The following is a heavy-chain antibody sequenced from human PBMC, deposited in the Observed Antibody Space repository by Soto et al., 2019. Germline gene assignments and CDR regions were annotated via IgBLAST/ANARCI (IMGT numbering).Heavy chain of an antibody. CDR3: ARDLQGIYYDSSGAFDY. CDR2: ISYDGSNK. CDR1: GFTFSSYA. Sequence: GGSLRLSCAASGFTFSSYAMHWVRQAPGKGLEWVAVISYDGSNKYYADSVKGRFTISRDNSKNTLYLQMNSLRAEDTAVYYCARDLQGIYYDSSGAFDYWGQGTLVTVSS. J-gene: IGHJ4*02. V-gene: IGHV3-30-3*01. D-gene: IGHD3-22*01.